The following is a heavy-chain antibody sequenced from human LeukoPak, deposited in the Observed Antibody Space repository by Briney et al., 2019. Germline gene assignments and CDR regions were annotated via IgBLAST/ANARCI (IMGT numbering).Heavy chain of an antibody. CDR2: IYYSGST. D-gene: IGHD2-2*01. Sequence: SETLSLTCTVSGGSISSSSYYWGWIRQPPGKGLEWIGSIYYSGSTYYNPSLKSRVTISVDTSKNQFSLKLSSVTAADTAVYYCALDDGTYCSSTSCYFDYWGQGTLVTVSS. CDR1: GGSISSSSYY. CDR3: ALDDGTYCSSTSCYFDY. V-gene: IGHV4-39*01. J-gene: IGHJ4*02.